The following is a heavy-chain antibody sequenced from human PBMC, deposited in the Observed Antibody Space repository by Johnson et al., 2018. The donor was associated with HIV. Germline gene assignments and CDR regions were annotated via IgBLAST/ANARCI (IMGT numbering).Heavy chain of an antibody. CDR3: WGYSTSSNAAFDI. D-gene: IGHD6-6*01. V-gene: IGHV3-30*09. CDR2: ISYDGSNK. Sequence: QVQLMESGGGLAKPAWSPRLSCAASGFTFSTYTLHWVRLAPGKGLEWVAVISYDGSNKYYADSVKGRFAISRDNSKNTLFLQMNSLRAEDTAVYYCWGYSTSSNAAFDIWGQGTMVTVSS. J-gene: IGHJ3*02. CDR1: GFTFSTYT.